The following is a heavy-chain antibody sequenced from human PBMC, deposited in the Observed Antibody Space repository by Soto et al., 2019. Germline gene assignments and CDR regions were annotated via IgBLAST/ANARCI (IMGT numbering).Heavy chain of an antibody. D-gene: IGHD6-13*01. Sequence: QVQLVESGGGVVQPGRSLRLSCAASGFTFSSYAMHWVRQAPGKGLEWVAVISYDGSNKYYADSVKGRFTISRDNSKNTLYLQMNSLRVEDTAVYYCARPQLDQNYYSYGMDVWGQGTTVTVSS. CDR2: ISYDGSNK. CDR1: GFTFSSYA. CDR3: ARPQLDQNYYSYGMDV. V-gene: IGHV3-30-3*01. J-gene: IGHJ6*02.